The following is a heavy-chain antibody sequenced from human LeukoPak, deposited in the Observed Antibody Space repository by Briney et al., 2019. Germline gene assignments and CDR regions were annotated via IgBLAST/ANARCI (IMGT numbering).Heavy chain of an antibody. V-gene: IGHV4-30-2*01. CDR1: GGSISSGGYS. J-gene: IGHJ4*02. D-gene: IGHD3-22*01. Sequence: TLSLTCAVSGGSISSGGYSWSWIRQPPGKGLEWTGYIYHSGSTYYNPSLKSRVTISVDRSKNQFSLKLSSVTAADTAVYYCARGYDSSGYYDYWGQGTLVTVSS. CDR2: IYHSGST. CDR3: ARGYDSSGYYDY.